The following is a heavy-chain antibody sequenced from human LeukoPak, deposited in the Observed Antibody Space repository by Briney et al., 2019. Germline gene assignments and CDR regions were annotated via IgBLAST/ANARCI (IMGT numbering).Heavy chain of an antibody. CDR1: GGTLSSYA. CDR3: ARGGNYGSGSYYGMDV. J-gene: IGHJ6*02. V-gene: IGHV1-69*04. D-gene: IGHD3-10*01. CDR2: IIPILGIA. Sequence: ASVKVSCKASGGTLSSYAISWVRQAPGQGLEWMGRIIPILGIANYAQKFQGRVTITADKSTSTAYMELSSLRSEDTAVYYCARGGNYGSGSYYGMDVWGQGTTVTVSS.